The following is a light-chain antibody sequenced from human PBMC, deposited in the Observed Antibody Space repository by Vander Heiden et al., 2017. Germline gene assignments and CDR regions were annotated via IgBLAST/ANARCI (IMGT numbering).Light chain of an antibody. CDR1: QGISSY. J-gene: IGKJ4*01. Sequence: AIRMTQSPSSLSASTGDRVTITCRASQGISSYLAWYQQKPGKAPKLLIYAASTLQSGVPSRFSGSGSGTDFTLTISCLQSEDFATYYCQQYYSYPPLTFGGEVKVEIK. V-gene: IGKV1-8*01. CDR3: QQYYSYPPLT. CDR2: AAS.